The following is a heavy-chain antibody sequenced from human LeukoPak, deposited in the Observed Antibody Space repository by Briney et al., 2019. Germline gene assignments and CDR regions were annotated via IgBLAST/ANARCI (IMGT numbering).Heavy chain of an antibody. CDR2: IYHSGST. D-gene: IGHD5-12*01. CDR3: ARAHSGATILYAFDI. CDR1: GGSISSGGYY. J-gene: IGHJ3*02. Sequence: SETLSLTCTVSGGSISSGGYYWSWIRQPPGKGLEWIGYIYHSGSTYYNPSLKSRVTISVDRSKNQFSLKLSSVTAADTAVYYCARAHSGATILYAFDIWGQGTMVTVSS. V-gene: IGHV4-30-2*01.